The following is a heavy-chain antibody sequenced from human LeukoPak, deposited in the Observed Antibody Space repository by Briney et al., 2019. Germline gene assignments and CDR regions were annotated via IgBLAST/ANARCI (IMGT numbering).Heavy chain of an antibody. CDR1: GFTFSDSA. V-gene: IGHV3-73*01. CDR3: AKDRIAARPLAY. Sequence: GGSLRLSCAASGFTFSDSAMHWVRQASGKGLEWLGRIRTQANNDATAYGASVKGRFIISRDDSRNTAYLQMNSLRAEDTAVYYCAKDRIAARPLAYWGQGTLVTVSS. J-gene: IGHJ4*02. D-gene: IGHD6-6*01. CDR2: IRTQANNDAT.